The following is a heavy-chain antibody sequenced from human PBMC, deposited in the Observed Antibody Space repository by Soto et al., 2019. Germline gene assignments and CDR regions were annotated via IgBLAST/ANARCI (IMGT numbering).Heavy chain of an antibody. V-gene: IGHV4-34*01. CDR1: GGSFSAYS. Sequence: WETLSLTCAVYGGSFSAYSWSCIRDPPGKGLEWIGEITHSGSTYYNPSLKSRVTISVDTSKNQFSLKLRSVTAADTAVYYCARSGRPQMVRSNWVDLWGLGPLVNVS. J-gene: IGHJ5*02. CDR3: ARSGRPQMVRSNWVDL. CDR2: ITHSGST. D-gene: IGHD6-13*01.